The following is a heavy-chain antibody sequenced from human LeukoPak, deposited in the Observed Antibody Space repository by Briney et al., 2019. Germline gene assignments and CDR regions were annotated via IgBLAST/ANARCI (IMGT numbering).Heavy chain of an antibody. D-gene: IGHD3-16*01. J-gene: IGHJ3*02. CDR2: IKQDGSEK. CDR3: AGSMGIYVWGSHDAFDI. V-gene: IGHV3-7*01. Sequence: GGSLRLSCAASGFTFSSYSMNWVRQAPGKGLEWVANIKQDGSEKYYVDSVKGRFTISRDNAKNSLYLQMNSLRAEDTAVYYCAGSMGIYVWGSHDAFDIWGQGTMVTVSS. CDR1: GFTFSSYS.